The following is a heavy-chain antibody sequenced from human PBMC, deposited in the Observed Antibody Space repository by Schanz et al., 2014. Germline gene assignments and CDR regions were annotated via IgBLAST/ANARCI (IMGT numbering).Heavy chain of an antibody. V-gene: IGHV3-7*01. D-gene: IGHD6-13*01. CDR2: IIHDGSEK. CDR3: ARDLRNSRPSYYDH. Sequence: VQLVESGGNLVQPGGSLRLSCAASGFTFSNTWMTWFRQAPGKGLEWVANIIHDGSEKFYVDSVKGRFTISRDNAKNSLYLQMDALRAEDTAVYYCARDLRNSRPSYYDHWGQGTLVTVSA. J-gene: IGHJ4*02. CDR1: GFTFSNTW.